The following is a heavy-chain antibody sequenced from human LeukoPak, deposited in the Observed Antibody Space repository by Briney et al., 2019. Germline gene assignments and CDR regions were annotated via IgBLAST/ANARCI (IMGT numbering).Heavy chain of an antibody. J-gene: IGHJ4*02. CDR2: ISSSGSTI. CDR3: TKDSVAMVTTSDY. Sequence: LSLTCTVSGGSISSYYWSWIRQAPGKGLEWVSYISSSGSTIYYADSVKGRFTTSRDNAKNSLYLQMNSLRPEDTALYYCTKDSVAMVTTSDYWGQGTLVTVSS. V-gene: IGHV3-11*01. D-gene: IGHD5-18*01. CDR1: GGSISSYY.